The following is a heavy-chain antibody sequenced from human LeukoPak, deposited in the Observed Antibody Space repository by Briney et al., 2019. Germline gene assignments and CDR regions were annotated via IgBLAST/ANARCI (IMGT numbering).Heavy chain of an antibody. D-gene: IGHD6-19*01. CDR3: ARGGIQVSGIDAFDY. CDR2: IGIRGDT. V-gene: IGHV3-13*01. CDR1: GFTFIDYD. J-gene: IGHJ4*02. Sequence: SGGSLRLSCAASGFTFIDYDMHWVRQVIGKGLEWVSAIGIRGDTHYSGSVKGRFTISRENAESSLYLQMNSLRAEDTAVYYCARGGIQVSGIDAFDYWGQGALVTVSS.